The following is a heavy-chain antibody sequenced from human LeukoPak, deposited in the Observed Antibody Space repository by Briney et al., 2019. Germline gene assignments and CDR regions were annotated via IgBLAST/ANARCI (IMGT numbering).Heavy chain of an antibody. V-gene: IGHV3-9*01. CDR1: GFDFEDYA. CDR2: ISWNSGAK. Sequence: GRSLRLSCAASGFDFEDYAIHWVRQVPGKGLEWVSGISWNSGAKAYADSVRGRFTISRDNAKNPLYLQMNSLRGEDTALYYCAKARLMAAPFYYYGMDVWGPGTTVTVSS. CDR3: AKARLMAAPFYYYGMDV. J-gene: IGHJ6*02. D-gene: IGHD5-24*01.